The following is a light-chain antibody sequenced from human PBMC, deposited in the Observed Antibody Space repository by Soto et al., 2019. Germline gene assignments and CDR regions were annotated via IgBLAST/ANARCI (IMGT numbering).Light chain of an antibody. CDR2: GAT. Sequence: DVQVTQSPSFVSASVGDRVTITCRASQGIGTWLAWYQQKPGQAPNLLIYGATNLQDGVPSRFSGSGLGTQFTLTIFRLQPEDSASYYCQQTNSFPSTFGQGTRLEI. V-gene: IGKV1D-12*01. J-gene: IGKJ5*01. CDR3: QQTNSFPST. CDR1: QGIGTW.